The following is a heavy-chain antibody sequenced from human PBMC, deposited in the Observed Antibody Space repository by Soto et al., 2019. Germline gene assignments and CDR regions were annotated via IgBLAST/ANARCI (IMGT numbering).Heavy chain of an antibody. J-gene: IGHJ6*02. CDR3: ARSVYDILTGFRTSYGMDV. CDR1: GFSLSTSGMC. V-gene: IGHV2-70*01. D-gene: IGHD3-9*01. CDR2: IDWDDDK. Sequence: SGPTLVNPTQTLTLTCTFSGFSLSTSGMCVSWIRQPPGKALEWLALIDWDDDKYYSTSLKTRLTISKDTSKNQVVLTMTNMDPVGTATYYCARSVYDILTGFRTSYGMDVWGQGTTVTVSS.